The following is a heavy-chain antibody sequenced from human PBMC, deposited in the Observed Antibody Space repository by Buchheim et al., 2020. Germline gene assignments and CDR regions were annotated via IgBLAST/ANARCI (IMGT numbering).Heavy chain of an antibody. CDR3: ARESSGGYSSSSVDYYYGMDV. CDR1: GFTFSSYG. D-gene: IGHD6-6*01. J-gene: IGHJ6*02. CDR2: IWYDGSNK. Sequence: QVQLVESGGGVVQPGRSLRLSCAASGFTFSSYGMHWVRQAPGKGLEWVAVIWYDGSNKYYADSVKGRFTISRDNSKKTLYLQMNSLRAEDTAVYYCARESSGGYSSSSVDYYYGMDVWGQGTT. V-gene: IGHV3-33*01.